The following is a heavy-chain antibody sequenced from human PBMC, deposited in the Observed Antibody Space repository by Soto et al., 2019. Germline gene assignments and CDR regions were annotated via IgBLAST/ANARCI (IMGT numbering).Heavy chain of an antibody. Sequence: QVQLQESGPGLVKPSQTLSLTCTVSGGSISSGGYYWSWIRQHPGKGLEWIGYIYYTGSTYYNPSIKSRVTISVDTSKNQFSLKLSSVTAADTAVYYCATVEDCGGDCPIEAFEIWGQGTMVTVSS. D-gene: IGHD2-21*02. CDR2: IYYTGST. J-gene: IGHJ3*02. CDR3: ATVEDCGGDCPIEAFEI. V-gene: IGHV4-31*03. CDR1: GGSISSGGYY.